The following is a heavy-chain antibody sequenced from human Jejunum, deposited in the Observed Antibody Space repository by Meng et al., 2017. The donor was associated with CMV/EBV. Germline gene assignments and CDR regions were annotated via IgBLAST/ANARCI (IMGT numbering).Heavy chain of an antibody. D-gene: IGHD3-10*01. J-gene: IGHJ4*02. CDR3: TREGVY. CDR1: GVSVSNYY. Sequence: VQLQGSGPGLVKPSEPLFLTCSVSGVSVSNYYWSWIRQPAEVGLEWLGRKSISGTTDYSPSVKSRVTMSIDTSKNTFSLTPTSVTAADTAIYYCTREGVYWGRGILVTVSS. CDR2: KSISGTT. V-gene: IGHV4-4*07.